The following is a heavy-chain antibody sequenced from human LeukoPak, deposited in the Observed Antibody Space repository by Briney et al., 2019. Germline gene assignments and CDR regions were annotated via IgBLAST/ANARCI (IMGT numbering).Heavy chain of an antibody. D-gene: IGHD3-10*01. Sequence: GGSLRLSCAASGFTFSDYYMSWIRQAPGKGLEWVSYISSSSSYTNYADSVKGRFTISRDNAKNSLYLQMNSLRAEDTAVYYCARAGRRGTGRRYFDYWGQGTLVAVSS. V-gene: IGHV3-11*06. CDR3: ARAGRRGTGRRYFDY. CDR1: GFTFSDYY. CDR2: ISSSSSYT. J-gene: IGHJ4*02.